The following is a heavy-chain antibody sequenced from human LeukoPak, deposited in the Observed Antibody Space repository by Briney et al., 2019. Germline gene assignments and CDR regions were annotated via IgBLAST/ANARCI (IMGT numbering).Heavy chain of an antibody. V-gene: IGHV3-66*01. CDR3: ARDVGYSSDDFT. D-gene: IGHD5-12*01. Sequence: GGSLRLSCVASGFGFSRNGMSWVRQTPGKGLQWVSVIYSGGGTYYAASVKGRFTISRDNSNNTVFLQMNNLRAEDTAVYHCARDVGYSSDDFTWGQGVLVIVSS. J-gene: IGHJ5*02. CDR1: GFGFSRNG. CDR2: IYSGGGT.